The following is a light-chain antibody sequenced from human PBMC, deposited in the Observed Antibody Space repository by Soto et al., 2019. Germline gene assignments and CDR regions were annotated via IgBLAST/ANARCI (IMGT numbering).Light chain of an antibody. CDR3: KSYAGSNTYV. CDR1: KSDIGVYDF. Sequence: QSVLTQPPSASGSPGQSVTISCTGTKSDIGVYDFVSWYQHHPGKAPRLIIYEVVQRPSGVPDRFSGSKSGNTSSLTVSGLQAADEADYFCKSYAGSNTYVFGSGTTLNVL. CDR2: EVV. J-gene: IGLJ1*01. V-gene: IGLV2-8*01.